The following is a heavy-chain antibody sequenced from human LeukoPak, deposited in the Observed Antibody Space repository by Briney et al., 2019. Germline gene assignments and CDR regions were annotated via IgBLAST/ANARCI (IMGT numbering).Heavy chain of an antibody. D-gene: IGHD1-1*01. CDR1: GYTFTDYY. Sequence: ASVKISCKVSGYTFTDYYMHWVQQAPGKGLEWVGLVDPEDGETIYAEKFQGRVTITADTSTDTAYMELSSLRSEDTAVYYCHSMFTGTTDYWGQGTLVTASS. CDR2: VDPEDGET. CDR3: HSMFTGTTDY. J-gene: IGHJ4*02. V-gene: IGHV1-69-2*01.